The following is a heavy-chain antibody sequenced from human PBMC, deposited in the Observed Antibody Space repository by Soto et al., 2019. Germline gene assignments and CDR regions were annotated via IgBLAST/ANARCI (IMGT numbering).Heavy chain of an antibody. Sequence: SGGSLRLSCAASGFNFDDYSMHWVRQAPGKGLEWVSLINWDGSNTYYADSVKGRFTISRDSSRNMVYLQMNSLRAEDTALYYCARDYCSTSSCLDYWGQGTLVTVSS. CDR3: ARDYCSTSSCLDY. CDR2: INWDGSNT. CDR1: GFNFDDYS. V-gene: IGHV3-43D*03. J-gene: IGHJ4*02. D-gene: IGHD2-2*01.